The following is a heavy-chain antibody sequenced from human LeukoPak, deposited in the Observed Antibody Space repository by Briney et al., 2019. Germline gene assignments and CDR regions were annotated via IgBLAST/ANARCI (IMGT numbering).Heavy chain of an antibody. Sequence: PSETLSLTCAVYGGSFSGYYWSWIRQPPGKGLEWIGEINHSGSTNYNPSLKSRVTISVDTSKNQFSLKLSSVTAADTAVYYCARGLSDDSSGYYPDVFDYWGQGTLVTVSS. CDR3: ARGLSDDSSGYYPDVFDY. V-gene: IGHV4-34*01. CDR2: INHSGST. D-gene: IGHD3-22*01. CDR1: GGSFSGYY. J-gene: IGHJ4*02.